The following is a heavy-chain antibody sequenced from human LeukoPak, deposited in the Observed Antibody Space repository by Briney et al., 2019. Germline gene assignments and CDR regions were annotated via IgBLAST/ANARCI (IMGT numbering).Heavy chain of an antibody. V-gene: IGHV1-2*02. CDR3: ARANSGDDDEFDP. J-gene: IGHJ5*02. Sequence: ASVKVSCKASGYNFAGFYIFWVRQAPGQGLENMGWISPKTGATDYVQKFRGRVTMTRDTSMNTIYMELSGLISDDTAVYYCARANSGDDDEFDPWGQGTLVTVSS. D-gene: IGHD5-12*01. CDR1: GYNFAGFY. CDR2: ISPKTGAT.